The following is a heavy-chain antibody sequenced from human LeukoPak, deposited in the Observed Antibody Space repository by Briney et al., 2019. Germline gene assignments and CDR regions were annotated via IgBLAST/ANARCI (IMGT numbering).Heavy chain of an antibody. Sequence: SETLSLTCAVSGYSISSGYYWGWIRPPPGKGLEWIGSIYHSGSTYYNPPLKSRVTISVDTSKNQFSLKLSSVTAADTAVYYCARRTTSGVDAFDIWGQGTMVTVSS. CDR2: IYHSGST. V-gene: IGHV4-38-2*01. CDR3: ARRTTSGVDAFDI. J-gene: IGHJ3*02. D-gene: IGHD1-1*01. CDR1: GYSISSGYY.